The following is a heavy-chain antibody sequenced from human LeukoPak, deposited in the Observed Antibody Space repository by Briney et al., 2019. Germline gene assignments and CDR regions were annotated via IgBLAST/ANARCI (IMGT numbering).Heavy chain of an antibody. D-gene: IGHD5-24*01. CDR3: ARPHNAYGFDL. V-gene: IGHV3-74*01. J-gene: IGHJ3*01. CDR1: GFTFSTYS. CDR2: TNPDGSNI. Sequence: GGALRLSCAASGFTFSTYSMHWIRQAPGKGLVWVSHTNPDGSNIGYADSVKGRFSISRDKNTLYLLMNSLRAEDTAVYYCARPHNAYGFDLWGQGTMVTVSS.